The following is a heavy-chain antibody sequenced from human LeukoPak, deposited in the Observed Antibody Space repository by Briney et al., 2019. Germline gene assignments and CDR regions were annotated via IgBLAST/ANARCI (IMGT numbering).Heavy chain of an antibody. D-gene: IGHD3-10*01. CDR1: GFTFSNYK. CDR3: ARDLSYGSGEF. J-gene: IGHJ4*02. Sequence: GGSLRLSCTASGFTFSNYKMTWARQAPGKGLEWLSYISSGGNAVYDADSVKGRFIISRDNANNSLYLQMNSLRAEDTAVYFCARDLSYGSGEFWGQGTLVTVSS. V-gene: IGHV3-48*03. CDR2: ISSGGNAV.